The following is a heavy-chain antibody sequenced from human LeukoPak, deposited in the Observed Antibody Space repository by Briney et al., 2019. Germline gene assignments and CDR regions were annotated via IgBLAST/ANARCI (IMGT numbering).Heavy chain of an antibody. J-gene: IGHJ4*02. Sequence: GGSLRLSCAASGFTFSSYGIHWVRQAPGKGLEWVAFIRYDGSNKYYADSVKGRFTISRDNSKNTLYLQMNSLRAEDTAVYYCAKDLGYSNFYFDYWGQGTLVTVSS. D-gene: IGHD4-11*01. CDR3: AKDLGYSNFYFDY. CDR1: GFTFSSYG. CDR2: IRYDGSNK. V-gene: IGHV3-30*02.